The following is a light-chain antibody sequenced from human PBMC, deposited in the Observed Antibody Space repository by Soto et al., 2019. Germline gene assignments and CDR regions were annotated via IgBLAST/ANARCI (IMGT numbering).Light chain of an antibody. CDR1: SSDVGAYNY. V-gene: IGLV2-14*01. CDR3: SSLTTSFTYV. CDR2: EVS. J-gene: IGLJ1*01. Sequence: QSVLTQPASVCGSPGQSVAISCTGTSSDVGAYNYISWYQQHPGKAPKLLLSEVSNRPSGVSDRFSGSKSGNTASLTISGLQAEDEADYYCSSLTTSFTYVFGTGTRSPS.